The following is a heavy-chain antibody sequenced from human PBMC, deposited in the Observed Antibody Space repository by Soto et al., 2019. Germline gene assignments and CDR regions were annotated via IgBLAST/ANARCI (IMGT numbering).Heavy chain of an antibody. D-gene: IGHD1-26*01. Sequence: SGPTLVNPTQTLTLTCTFSGFSLSTSGVGVGWIRQPPGKALEWLALIDWDDDKYYSTSLKTRLTIAKDTSKNQVVLTMTNMDPVDTATYYFARSWDLVGATQTYYYYGMDVWGQGTTVTVSS. J-gene: IGHJ6*02. V-gene: IGHV2-70*01. CDR3: ARSWDLVGATQTYYYYGMDV. CDR2: IDWDDDK. CDR1: GFSLSTSGVG.